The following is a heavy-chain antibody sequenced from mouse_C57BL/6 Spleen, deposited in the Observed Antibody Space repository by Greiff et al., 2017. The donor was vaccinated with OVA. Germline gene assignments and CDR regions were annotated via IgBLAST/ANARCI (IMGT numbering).Heavy chain of an antibody. Sequence: QVQLQQSGAELVKPGASVKLSCKASGYTFTSYWMQWVKQRPGQGLEWIGEIDPSDSYTNYNQKFKGKATLTVDTSSSTAYMQLSSLTSEDSAVYYCARNYGNSFAYWGQGTLVTVSA. CDR3: ARNYGNSFAY. D-gene: IGHD2-1*01. V-gene: IGHV1-50*01. CDR1: GYTFTSYW. J-gene: IGHJ3*01. CDR2: IDPSDSYT.